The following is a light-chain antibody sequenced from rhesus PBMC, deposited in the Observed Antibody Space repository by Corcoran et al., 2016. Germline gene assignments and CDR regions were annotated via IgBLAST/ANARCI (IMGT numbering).Light chain of an antibody. CDR1: TSNNGSNY. Sequence: QSVLTHPPSEAEAAGKSVAVSCSASTSNNGSNYVSLYQQLPGAAPKLLIYFTDRRTSGVSDRFSGSKSGTSSSLAISGLQTDDEASYYCATWYVRVSACIFGAGTRVTV. CDR3: ATWYVRVSACI. CDR2: FTD. J-gene: IGLJ1*01. V-gene: IGLV1-60*01.